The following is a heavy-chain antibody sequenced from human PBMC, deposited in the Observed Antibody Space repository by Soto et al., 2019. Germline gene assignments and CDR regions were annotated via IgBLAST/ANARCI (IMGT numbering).Heavy chain of an antibody. V-gene: IGHV4-61*01. Sequence: SETLSLTCTVPGGSVSRYTHYWSWIRHPPGNRLEWIGFIYSSGSTNYNPSLKSRVTMSVDTSKNQFSLKLRSVIVADTAVYHCARFVRSCSGTTCYTRADVWGQGTTVTVSS. CDR3: ARFVRSCSGTTCYTRADV. D-gene: IGHD2-2*02. J-gene: IGHJ6*02. CDR1: GGSVSRYTHY. CDR2: IYSSGST.